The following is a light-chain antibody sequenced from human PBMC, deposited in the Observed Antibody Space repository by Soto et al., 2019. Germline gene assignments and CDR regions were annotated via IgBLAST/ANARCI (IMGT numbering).Light chain of an antibody. CDR1: SSDVGAYNY. Sequence: QSALTQPASVSGSPGESITISCTGTSSDVGAYNYVSWYQQHPGKAPKLMIYDVSNRPSGVSNGFSGSKSGNTASLTISGLQAEDEADYYCSSYTSTNSLFGGGTKLTVL. J-gene: IGLJ2*01. CDR3: SSYTSTNSL. V-gene: IGLV2-14*03. CDR2: DVS.